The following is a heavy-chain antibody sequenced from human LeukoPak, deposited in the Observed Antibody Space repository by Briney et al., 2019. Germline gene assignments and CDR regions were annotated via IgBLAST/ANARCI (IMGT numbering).Heavy chain of an antibody. CDR3: TTGSKDLLALAGKWYFYYYLDV. CDR1: GLTFTNAC. J-gene: IGHJ6*03. CDR2: IKSKTDGVTT. Sequence: GGSLRLSCTASGLTFTNACRSWVRQAPGKGLEWVGRIKSKTDGVTTDYAAPVKGRFTISRDDLKNTLYGQMNSLKIEDTAVYYCTTGSKDLLALAGKWYFYYYLDVWGKGTTVIVSS. V-gene: IGHV3-15*01. D-gene: IGHD6-19*01.